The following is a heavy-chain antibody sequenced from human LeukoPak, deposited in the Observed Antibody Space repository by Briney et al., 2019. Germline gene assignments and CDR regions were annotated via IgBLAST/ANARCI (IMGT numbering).Heavy chain of an antibody. CDR2: IKRDGTDK. CDR3: ARGIDCSSTSCWGKAFDI. J-gene: IGHJ3*02. V-gene: IGHV3-7*01. CDR1: GFTFNNYW. Sequence: GGSLRLSCAASGFTFNNYWMSWVRQAPGKGLEWLANIKRDGTDKYYVGSVEGRFTTSRDNAKNSLFLQMSSLRAEDTAVYYCARGIDCSSTSCWGKAFDIWGQGTMVTVSS. D-gene: IGHD2-2*01.